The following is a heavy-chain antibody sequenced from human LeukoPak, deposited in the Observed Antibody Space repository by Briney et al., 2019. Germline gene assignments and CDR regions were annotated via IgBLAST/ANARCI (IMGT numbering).Heavy chain of an antibody. J-gene: IGHJ5*02. CDR2: IYTSGST. D-gene: IGHD6-13*01. Sequence: SETLSLTCTVSGGSISSYYWSWIRQPAGKGLEWIGRIYTSGSTNYNPSLKSRVTMSVDTSKNQFSLKLSSVTAADTAVYYCARDWEAPYSSSWGGSWFDPWGQGTLVTVSS. V-gene: IGHV4-4*07. CDR1: GGSISSYY. CDR3: ARDWEAPYSSSWGGSWFDP.